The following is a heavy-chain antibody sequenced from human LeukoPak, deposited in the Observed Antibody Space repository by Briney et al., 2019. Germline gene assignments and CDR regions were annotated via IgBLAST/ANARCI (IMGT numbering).Heavy chain of an antibody. CDR3: AKDGAPAAMGYYYYYMDV. Sequence: SVKVSCKASGGTFSSYAISWVRQAPGQGLEWMGGIIPIFGTANYAQKFQGRVTITADESTSTAYMELSSLRSEDTAVYYCAKDGAPAAMGYYYYYMDVWGKGTTVTVSS. CDR1: GGTFSSYA. J-gene: IGHJ6*03. D-gene: IGHD2-2*01. V-gene: IGHV1-69*13. CDR2: IIPIFGTA.